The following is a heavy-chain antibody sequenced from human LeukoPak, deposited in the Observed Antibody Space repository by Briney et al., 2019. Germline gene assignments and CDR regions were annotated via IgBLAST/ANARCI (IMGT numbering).Heavy chain of an antibody. D-gene: IGHD1-26*01. J-gene: IGHJ4*02. CDR2: IYSGGST. CDR1: GFTVSSNY. Sequence: QPGGSLRLSCAASGFTVSSNYMSWVRQAPGKGLEWVSVIYSGGSTYYADSVKGRFTISRDNSKNTLYLEMNSLRPEDTAVYYCARDIAGDTKFDYWGQGVLVTVSS. CDR3: ARDIAGDTKFDY. V-gene: IGHV3-53*05.